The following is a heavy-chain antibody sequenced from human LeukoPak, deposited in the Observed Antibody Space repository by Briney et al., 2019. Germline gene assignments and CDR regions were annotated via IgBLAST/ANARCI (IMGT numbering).Heavy chain of an antibody. V-gene: IGHV4-39*01. CDR2: GFYTVST. J-gene: IGHJ4*02. CDR3: ALGSTSQAIFVC. CDR1: GFSISSSSYY. Sequence: PSETLSLTCIVSGFSISSSSYYWGWHRQPPGKGLDWFGCGFYTVSTYFHPSLKRRLTISVDTSKNQFSLSLSSVTAADTAMYYCALGSTSQAIFVCWGQGSLVTVSS. D-gene: IGHD2-2*01.